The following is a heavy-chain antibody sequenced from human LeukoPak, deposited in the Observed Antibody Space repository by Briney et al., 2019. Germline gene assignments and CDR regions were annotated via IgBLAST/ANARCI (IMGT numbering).Heavy chain of an antibody. CDR3: VRGRSGYYYACDS. D-gene: IGHD3-22*01. Sequence: PGGSLRLSCAASGFTFSDYSTNWVRQAPGKGLEWVSYISSSGSAIYYADSVKGRFTISRDNAKNSLYLQMNSLRAEDTAVYYCVRGRSGYYYACDSWGQGTLVTVSS. CDR2: ISSSGSAI. V-gene: IGHV3-48*01. J-gene: IGHJ4*02. CDR1: GFTFSDYS.